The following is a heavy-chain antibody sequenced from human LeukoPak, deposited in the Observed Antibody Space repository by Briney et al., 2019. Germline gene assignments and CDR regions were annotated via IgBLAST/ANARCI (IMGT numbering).Heavy chain of an antibody. CDR3: ARGRPIGIGGTAIEY. V-gene: IGHV1-2*02. Sequence: GASVKVSCKASGYTLTDYHIHWVRQAPGQGLEWMVWIKPNSGVTNYEQKFQGRVTMTRDTSISTAYMEVSSLKSDDTAVYYCARGRPIGIGGTAIEYWGQGTLVTVSS. CDR1: GYTLTDYH. D-gene: IGHD1-26*01. CDR2: IKPNSGVT. J-gene: IGHJ4*02.